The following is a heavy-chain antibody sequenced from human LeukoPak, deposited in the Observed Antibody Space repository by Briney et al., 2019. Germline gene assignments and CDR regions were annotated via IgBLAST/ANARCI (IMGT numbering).Heavy chain of an antibody. CDR2: VSGRDTST. D-gene: IGHD3-9*01. V-gene: IGHV3-23*01. J-gene: IGHJ4*02. Sequence: GAPLRLSCAASGFTFSNYAMSWVRQAPGKGLEWVSAVSGRDTSTYYTDSVKGRFTISRDNSKNTLYLQMNSLSAEDTAIYYCAKWGYYDVLTGYYDSDYWGQGTLVTVSS. CDR3: AKWGYYDVLTGYYDSDY. CDR1: GFTFSNYA.